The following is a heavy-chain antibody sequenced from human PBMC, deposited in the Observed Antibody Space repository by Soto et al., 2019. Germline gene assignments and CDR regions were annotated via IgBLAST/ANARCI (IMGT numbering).Heavy chain of an antibody. V-gene: IGHV3-15*01. CDR1: GFTFSNAW. J-gene: IGHJ4*02. CDR2: IKGEADGGTT. CDR3: TTGLSNGYYNFDY. D-gene: IGHD3-22*01. Sequence: GGSLRLSCAASGFTFSNAWMSWVRQAPGKGLEWVGRIKGEADGGTTDYAAPVKGRVTISRDHSKDTLYLQMNSLKTEDTAVYYCTTGLSNGYYNFDYWGQGTPVTVSS.